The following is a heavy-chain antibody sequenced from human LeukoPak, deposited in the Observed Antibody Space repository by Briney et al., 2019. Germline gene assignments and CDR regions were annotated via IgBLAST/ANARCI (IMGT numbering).Heavy chain of an antibody. Sequence: GGSLRLSCAASGFTFSSYAMSWVRQAPGKGLEWVSAISGSGGSTYYADSVKGRFTISRDNSKNTLYLQMNSLRAEDTAVYYCAKDMTYYDFWSSYPTTHNYYMDVWGKGTTVTVSS. CDR1: GFTFSSYA. V-gene: IGHV3-23*01. J-gene: IGHJ6*03. CDR2: ISGSGGST. CDR3: AKDMTYYDFWSSYPTTHNYYMDV. D-gene: IGHD3-3*01.